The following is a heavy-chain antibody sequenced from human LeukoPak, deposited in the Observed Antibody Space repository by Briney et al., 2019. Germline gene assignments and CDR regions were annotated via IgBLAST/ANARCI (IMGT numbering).Heavy chain of an antibody. Sequence: SGPTLVNPTQTLTLTCTFSGFSLSTSGVGVGWIRQPPGKALEWLALIYWDDDKRYSPSLKSRLTITKDTSKNQVVLRMTNMDPVNTATYYWAHRSSGKKYFQYGGGGPLVPVS. CDR2: IYWDDDK. CDR1: GFSLSTSGVG. V-gene: IGHV2-5*02. J-gene: IGHJ1*01. D-gene: IGHD3-10*01. CDR3: AHRSSGKKYFQY.